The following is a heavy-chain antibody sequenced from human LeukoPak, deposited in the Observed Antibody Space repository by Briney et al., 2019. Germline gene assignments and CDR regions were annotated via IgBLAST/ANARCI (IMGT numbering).Heavy chain of an antibody. CDR3: SRDGGEGGNSAFDI. Sequence: GGSLRLPCAASGFTFSDYILDWVRQAPGKGLEWVGRIRRGANSYTTEYAASVKGRFTISRDDSKNSLYLHMNSLKTEDTAVYHCSRDGGEGGNSAFDIWGQGTMVTVSS. CDR1: GFTFSDYI. J-gene: IGHJ3*02. CDR2: IRRGANSYTT. D-gene: IGHD3-16*01. V-gene: IGHV3-72*01.